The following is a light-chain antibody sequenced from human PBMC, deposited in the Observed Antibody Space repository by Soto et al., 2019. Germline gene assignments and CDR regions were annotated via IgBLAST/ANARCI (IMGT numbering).Light chain of an antibody. CDR2: DAS. CDR3: QQYNSWWT. J-gene: IGKJ1*01. V-gene: IGKV1-5*01. CDR1: QRISEW. Sequence: IQMTQSPSTVSASVGDRVTITCRASQRISEWLAWYQQKPGKAPKLLIYDASSLQTGVPSRFSGSGSGTEFTPTSSSLQPDDSATYYCQQYNSWWTFGQGTKVDIK.